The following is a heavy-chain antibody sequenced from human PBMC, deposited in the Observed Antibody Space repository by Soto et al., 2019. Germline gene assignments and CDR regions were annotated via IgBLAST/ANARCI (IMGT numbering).Heavy chain of an antibody. D-gene: IGHD3-3*01. CDR3: ARGFQLRFLEWLSDYYGMDV. V-gene: IGHV4-39*01. J-gene: IGHJ6*02. CDR1: GDSISSRTFY. Sequence: PSETLSLTCNVSGDSISSRTFYWGWIRQAPGKGLQWIGSIYYTGSAYYNPSLRSRATVSVHTSTNQFSLRLTSVTAADTAVYYCARGFQLRFLEWLSDYYGMDVWGQGTTVTVSS. CDR2: IYYTGSA.